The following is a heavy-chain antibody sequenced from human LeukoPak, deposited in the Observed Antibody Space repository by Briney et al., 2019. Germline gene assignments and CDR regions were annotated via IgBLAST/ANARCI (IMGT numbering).Heavy chain of an antibody. D-gene: IGHD1-26*01. V-gene: IGHV3-23*01. J-gene: IGHJ4*02. CDR3: AKGGKWDVTPFDY. Sequence: GGSLRLSCAASGFIFNSYWMNWLRQAPGKGLEWVSTISGGGGSTYYADSVKGRFTISRDNSKNTLYLQVNSLRAEDTAVYYCAKGGKWDVTPFDYWGQGTLVTVSS. CDR2: ISGGGGST. CDR1: GFIFNSYW.